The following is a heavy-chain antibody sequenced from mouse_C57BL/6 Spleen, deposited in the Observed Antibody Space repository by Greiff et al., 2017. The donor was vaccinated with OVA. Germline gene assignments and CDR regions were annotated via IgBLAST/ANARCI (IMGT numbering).Heavy chain of an antibody. V-gene: IGHV5-4*01. D-gene: IGHD2-3*01. J-gene: IGHJ3*01. Sequence: EVQVVESGGGLVKPGGSLKLSCAASGFTFSSYAMSWVRQTPEKRLEWVATISDGGSYTYYPDNVKGRFTISRDNAKNNLYLQMSHLKSEDTAMYYCARDTNDGYYGFAYWGQGTLVTVSA. CDR3: ARDTNDGYYGFAY. CDR1: GFTFSSYA. CDR2: ISDGGSYT.